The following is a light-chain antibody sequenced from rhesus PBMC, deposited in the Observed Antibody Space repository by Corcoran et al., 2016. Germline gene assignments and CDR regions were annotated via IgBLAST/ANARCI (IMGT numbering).Light chain of an antibody. J-gene: IGKJ3*01. V-gene: IGKV1-18*01. CDR2: AAS. CDR3: QHYYDNPFT. CDR1: QGISSW. Sequence: DIQMTQSPSSLSASVGDRVTITCRASQGISSWLAWYQHKPGKAPKLLIYAASRLHTGIPSRFSSSGSGTDFTLTSSSLQPEDSAAYYCQHYYDNPFTFGPGTKLDIK.